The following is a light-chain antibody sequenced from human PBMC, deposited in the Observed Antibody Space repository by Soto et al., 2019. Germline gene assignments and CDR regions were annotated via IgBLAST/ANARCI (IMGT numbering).Light chain of an antibody. J-gene: IGKJ1*01. Sequence: EIVLTQSPGTLSLSPGKRATLSCRASQSVSSSYLAWYKQKPGQAPRLLIYGASRRATGIPDRFSGSGSGTDFILTISRLEPEDFAVYYCQQYGSSLTWTFGQGP. V-gene: IGKV3-20*01. CDR2: GAS. CDR1: QSVSSSY. CDR3: QQYGSSLTWT.